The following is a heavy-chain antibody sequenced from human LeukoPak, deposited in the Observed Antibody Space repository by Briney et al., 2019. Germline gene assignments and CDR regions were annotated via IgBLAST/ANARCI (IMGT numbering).Heavy chain of an antibody. CDR1: GFTFSSYW. CDR2: IYSDGSST. J-gene: IGHJ4*02. Sequence: GGSLRLSCAASGFTFSSYWMHWVRQPPGKGLVWVSRIYSDGSSTSYADSVKGRFTISRDNAKNTLYLQMNSLRAEDTAVYYCAKDPGLWFGELGFDYWGQGTLVTVSS. D-gene: IGHD3-10*01. CDR3: AKDPGLWFGELGFDY. V-gene: IGHV3-74*01.